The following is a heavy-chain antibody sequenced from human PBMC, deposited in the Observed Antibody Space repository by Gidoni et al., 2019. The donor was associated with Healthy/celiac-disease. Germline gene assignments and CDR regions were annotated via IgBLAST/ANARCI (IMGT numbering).Heavy chain of an antibody. V-gene: IGHV4-34*01. CDR3: ARGGITMVRGVTYPYFDY. D-gene: IGHD3-10*01. J-gene: IGHJ4*02. Sequence: QVQLQQRGAGLLKPSETLSLTCAVYGGSFSGYYWSWIRQPPGKGLEWIGEINHSGSTNYNPSLKSRVTISGDTSKNQFSLKLSSVTAADTAVYYCARGGITMVRGVTYPYFDYWGQGTLVTVSS. CDR2: INHSGST. CDR1: GGSFSGYY.